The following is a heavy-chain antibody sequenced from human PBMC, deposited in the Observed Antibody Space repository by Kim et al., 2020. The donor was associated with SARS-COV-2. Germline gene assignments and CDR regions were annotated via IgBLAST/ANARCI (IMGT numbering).Heavy chain of an antibody. J-gene: IGHJ4*02. CDR1: GFTFNSYG. D-gene: IGHD3-10*02. V-gene: IGHV3-30*18. CDR3: AKDAVWGAAAYYFDY. Sequence: GGSLRLSCAASGFTFNSYGMHWVRQAPGKGLEWVAVIASDGNDKKLADSVKGRFTISRDNSKNTLYLQMNSLRFDDTALYYCAKDAVWGAAAYYFDYWGRGTLVTVSS. CDR2: IASDGNDK.